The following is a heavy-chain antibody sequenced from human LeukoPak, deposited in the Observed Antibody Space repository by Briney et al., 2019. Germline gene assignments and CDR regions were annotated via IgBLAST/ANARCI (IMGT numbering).Heavy chain of an antibody. D-gene: IGHD1-14*01. CDR3: ARGTTTYYYYYGMDV. CDR1: GFTFSSYA. V-gene: IGHV3-30*04. J-gene: IGHJ6*02. CDR2: ISYDGSNK. Sequence: GGSLRLSCAASGFTFSSYAMRWVRQAPGKGLEWVAVISYDGSNKYYADSVKGRFTISRDNSKNTLYLQMNSLRAEDTAVYYCARGTTTYYYYYGMDVWGQGTTVTVSS.